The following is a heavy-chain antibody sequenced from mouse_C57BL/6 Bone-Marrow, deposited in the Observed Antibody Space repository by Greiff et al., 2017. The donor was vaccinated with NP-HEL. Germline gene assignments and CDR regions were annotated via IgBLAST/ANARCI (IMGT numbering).Heavy chain of an antibody. CDR3: TRVYYDYDLDY. CDR2: IDPETGGT. V-gene: IGHV1-15*01. Sequence: QVQLKESGAELVRPGASVTLSCKASGYTFTDYEMHWVKQTPVHGLEWIGAIDPETGGTAYNQKFKGKAILTADKSSSTAYMELSSLTSEDSAVYYCTRVYYDYDLDYWGQGTTLTVSA. D-gene: IGHD2-4*01. J-gene: IGHJ2*01. CDR1: GYTFTDYE.